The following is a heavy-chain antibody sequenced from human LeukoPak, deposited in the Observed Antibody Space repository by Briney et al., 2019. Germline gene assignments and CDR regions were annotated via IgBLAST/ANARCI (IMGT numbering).Heavy chain of an antibody. J-gene: IGHJ5*02. CDR2: IDPSDSYT. CDR3: ARGNTAMVSWFDP. Sequence: GESLKISCKGSGXSFTSYWISWVRQMPGKGLEWMGRIDPSDSYTNYSPSFQGHVTISADKSISTAYLQWSSLKASDTAMYYCARGNTAMVSWFDPWGQGTLVTVSS. D-gene: IGHD5-18*01. CDR1: GXSFTSYW. V-gene: IGHV5-10-1*01.